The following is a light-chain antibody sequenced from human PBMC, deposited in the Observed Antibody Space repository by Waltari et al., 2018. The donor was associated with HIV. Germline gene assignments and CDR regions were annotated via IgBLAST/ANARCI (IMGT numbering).Light chain of an antibody. CDR3: CAYAGSTTYVI. CDR1: SSDVGGYNL. J-gene: IGLJ2*01. V-gene: IGLV2-23*02. Sequence: QSALTQPASVSGSPGQSITISCPGTSSDVGGYNLVTWYQQHPGKAPKLMIYEVSKRPSGVSNRVSGSKSGNTASLTISGLQAEDEADYYCCAYAGSTTYVIFGGGTKLTVL. CDR2: EVS.